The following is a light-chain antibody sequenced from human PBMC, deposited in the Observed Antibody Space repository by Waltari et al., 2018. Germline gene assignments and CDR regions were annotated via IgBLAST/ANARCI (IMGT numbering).Light chain of an antibody. CDR1: QSITTY. Sequence: DIQMTQSPSSLSASVGDRVTITCRASQSITTYLNWYQQKPGKAPKILLYAASSLQSGVPSRFSGSGSGTDFTLTISTLQPEDFATYYCQQSLTTPITFGQGTRLQIK. J-gene: IGKJ5*01. CDR2: AAS. V-gene: IGKV1-39*01. CDR3: QQSLTTPIT.